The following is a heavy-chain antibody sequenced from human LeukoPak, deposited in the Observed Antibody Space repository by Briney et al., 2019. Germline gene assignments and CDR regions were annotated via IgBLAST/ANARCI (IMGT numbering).Heavy chain of an antibody. J-gene: IGHJ4*02. V-gene: IGHV3-73*01. Sequence: QPGGSLRLSCAASGFTFSASAMHWVCQASGKGLEWVGRIRNKANGYETAYAASVKGRFIISRDDSKNTAYLQMNSLKTEDTAVYYCTRLGYCTNGVCYFDYWGQGILVTVSS. CDR2: IRNKANGYET. D-gene: IGHD2-8*01. CDR1: GFTFSASA. CDR3: TRLGYCTNGVCYFDY.